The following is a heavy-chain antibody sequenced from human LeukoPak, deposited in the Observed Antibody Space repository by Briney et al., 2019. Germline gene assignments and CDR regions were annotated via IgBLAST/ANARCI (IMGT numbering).Heavy chain of an antibody. Sequence: SETLSLTCTVPGGSISXYYWSWIRXPPGKGLEWISYIYYSGSTKYNPSLKSRVTMSIDTSKNQFSLNLKSVTAADTAVYYCALDSSGWSDDSFDIWGHGTMVTVSS. CDR2: IYYSGST. CDR3: ALDSSGWSDDSFDI. V-gene: IGHV4-59*01. J-gene: IGHJ3*02. CDR1: GGSISXYY. D-gene: IGHD6-13*01.